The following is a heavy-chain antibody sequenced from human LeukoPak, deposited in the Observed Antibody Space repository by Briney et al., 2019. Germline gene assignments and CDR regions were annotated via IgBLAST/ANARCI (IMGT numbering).Heavy chain of an antibody. CDR3: ARRARITMVRGINAFDI. Sequence: GGSLGLSCAASGFTFSSYGMHWVRQAPGKGLEWVAVIWYDGSNKYYADSVKGRFTISRDNSKNTLYLQMNSLRAEDTAVYYCARRARITMVRGINAFDIWGQGTMVTVSS. CDR2: IWYDGSNK. D-gene: IGHD3-10*01. V-gene: IGHV3-33*01. J-gene: IGHJ3*02. CDR1: GFTFSSYG.